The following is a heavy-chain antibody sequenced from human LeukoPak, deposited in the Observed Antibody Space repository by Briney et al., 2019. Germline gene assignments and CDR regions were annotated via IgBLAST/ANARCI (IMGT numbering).Heavy chain of an antibody. V-gene: IGHV1-8*03. CDR3: ARAGGSLSHCGGDRSTPFDF. D-gene: IGHD2-21*02. J-gene: IGHJ4*02. Sequence: ASVKVSCKASGYTFANYDITWVRQATGQGLEWMGWINPNSGNSGYAQKFQGRVTITRNTSIRTAYMELTSLTSEDTAVYYCARAGGSLSHCGGDRSTPFDFWGQGTLVTVPS. CDR1: GYTFANYD. CDR2: INPNSGNS.